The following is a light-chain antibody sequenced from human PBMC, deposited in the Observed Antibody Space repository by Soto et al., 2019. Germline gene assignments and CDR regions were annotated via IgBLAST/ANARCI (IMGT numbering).Light chain of an antibody. CDR1: QSVSNN. V-gene: IGKV3-15*01. Sequence: IVMTQSPASLSVSPGEGATLSCRASQSVSNNLAWYQQKPGQAPRLLIYGASTRATGIPARFSGSGSGTDFTLTICSLQSEDFAVYYCQQYNNWPRGTLGQGTKVEIK. CDR3: QQYNNWPRGT. CDR2: GAS. J-gene: IGKJ1*01.